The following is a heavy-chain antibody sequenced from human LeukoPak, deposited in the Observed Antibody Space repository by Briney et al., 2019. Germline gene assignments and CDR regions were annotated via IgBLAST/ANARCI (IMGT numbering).Heavy chain of an antibody. Sequence: GGSLRLSCAASGFTFDDYAMHWVRQAPGKGLEWVSGISWNSGSIGYADSVKGRFTISRDNAKNPLYLQMNSLRAEDTALYYCAKEYGGYEAFDYWGQGTLVTVSS. CDR3: AKEYGGYEAFDY. CDR1: GFTFDDYA. D-gene: IGHD5-12*01. V-gene: IGHV3-9*01. J-gene: IGHJ4*02. CDR2: ISWNSGSI.